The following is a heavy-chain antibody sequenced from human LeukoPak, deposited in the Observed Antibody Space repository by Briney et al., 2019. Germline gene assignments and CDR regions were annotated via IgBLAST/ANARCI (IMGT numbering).Heavy chain of an antibody. CDR3: AELGITMIGGV. J-gene: IGHJ6*04. CDR2: ISSSGSTI. CDR1: GFTVSSSS. Sequence: GGSLRLSCTVSGFTVSSSSMNWVRQAPGKGLEWVSYISSSGSTIYYADSVKGRFTISRDNAKNSLYLQMNSLRAEDTAVYYCAELGITMIGGVWGKGTTVTISS. V-gene: IGHV3-48*04. D-gene: IGHD3-10*02.